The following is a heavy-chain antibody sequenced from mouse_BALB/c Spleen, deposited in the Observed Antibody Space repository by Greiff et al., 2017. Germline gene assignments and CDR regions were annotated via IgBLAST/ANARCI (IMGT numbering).Heavy chain of an antibody. CDR3: ARSDGYYAMDY. CDR1: GYAFSSSW. Sequence: QVQLQQSGPELVKPGASVKISCKASGYAFSSSWRNWVKQRPGQGLEWIGRIYPGDGDTNYNGKFKGKATLTADKSSSTAYMQISSLTSVDSAVYFCARSDGYYAMDYWGQGTSVTVSS. CDR2: IYPGDGDT. J-gene: IGHJ4*01. D-gene: IGHD2-3*01. V-gene: IGHV1-82*01.